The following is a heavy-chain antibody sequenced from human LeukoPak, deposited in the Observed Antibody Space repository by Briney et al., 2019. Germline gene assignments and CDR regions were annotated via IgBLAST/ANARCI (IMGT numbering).Heavy chain of an antibody. J-gene: IGHJ4*02. V-gene: IGHV3-23*01. CDR3: AKDLTVMVSPTRIEY. CDR2: ISGTGGST. D-gene: IGHD5-18*01. Sequence: GGSLRLSCAASRFTFSSHAMSWVRQAPGKGLEWVSVISGTGGSTYYAESVKGRFTISRDNSKNTLYLQMNGLRAEDTAVYYCAKDLTVMVSPTRIEYWGQGTLVTVSS. CDR1: RFTFSSHA.